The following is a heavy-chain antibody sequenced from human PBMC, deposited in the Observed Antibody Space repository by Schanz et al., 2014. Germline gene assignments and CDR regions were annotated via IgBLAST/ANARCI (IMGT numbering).Heavy chain of an antibody. CDR1: GYTFTSYG. Sequence: QVQLVQSGAEVKKPGASVKVSCKASGYTFTSYGISWVRQAPGQGLEWMGWISADNGNTNYAQRLQGRVTMTTDTSTSTAYMELRRLRSDDTAVYYCARVGALQGLAVAGFDYWGQGTLVTVSS. D-gene: IGHD6-19*01. CDR3: ARVGALQGLAVAGFDY. V-gene: IGHV1-18*01. J-gene: IGHJ4*02. CDR2: ISADNGNT.